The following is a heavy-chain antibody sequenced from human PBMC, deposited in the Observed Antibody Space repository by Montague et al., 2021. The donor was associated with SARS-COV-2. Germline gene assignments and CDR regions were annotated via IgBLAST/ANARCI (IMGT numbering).Heavy chain of an antibody. Sequence: VKPTQTLTLTCIFSGFSLSTSGVGVGWIRQPPGKALEWLALIYWDDDKRYSPSLKSRLTITKDTSKNQVVLTMTNMDPVDTATYYCAHKTGLRYFDWLFQTNPTGGYFDLWGRGTLVTVSS. CDR1: GFSLSTSGVG. J-gene: IGHJ2*01. D-gene: IGHD3-9*01. V-gene: IGHV2-5*02. CDR3: AHKTGLRYFDWLFQTNPTGGYFDL. CDR2: IYWDDDK.